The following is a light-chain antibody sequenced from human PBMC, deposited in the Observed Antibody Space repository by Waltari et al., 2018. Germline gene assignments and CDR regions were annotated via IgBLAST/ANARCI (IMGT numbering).Light chain of an antibody. CDR2: GAS. CDR1: LYSSNNQTC. CDR3: QQYYSPPLVT. Sequence: LYSSNNQTCLAWLQQKAGQPPRLLMYGASTRESRVRDRFSGSGSGTEFTLTISSLQAEDVAVYYCQQYYSPPLVTFGPGTKVDIK. J-gene: IGKJ3*01. V-gene: IGKV4-1*01.